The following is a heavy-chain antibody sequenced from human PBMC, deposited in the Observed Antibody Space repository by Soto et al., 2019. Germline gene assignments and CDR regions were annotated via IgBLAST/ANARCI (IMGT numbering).Heavy chain of an antibody. Sequence: QVQLVQSGAEVKKPESSVKVSCKASGGTFSSYAISWVRQAPGQGLEWMGGIIPIFGTANYAQKFQGRVTITADESTSTAYMELSSLRSEDTAVYYCARGSRGSIVVVPTYYYYGMDVWGQGTTVTVSS. CDR1: GGTFSSYA. CDR3: ARGSRGSIVVVPTYYYYGMDV. D-gene: IGHD2-2*01. V-gene: IGHV1-69*01. J-gene: IGHJ6*02. CDR2: IIPIFGTA.